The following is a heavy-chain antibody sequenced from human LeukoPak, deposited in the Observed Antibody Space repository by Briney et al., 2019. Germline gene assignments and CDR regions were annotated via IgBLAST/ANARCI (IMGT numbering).Heavy chain of an antibody. CDR1: GDSISSSSYN. J-gene: IGHJ5*02. Sequence: SETLSLTCTVSGDSISSSSYNWGWIRQPPGKGLECIGSIFYSGSTYYSPSLKSRVTISVDTSMNQFSLKLSSVTAADTAVYYCARGHFGGPYCSGATCFKNWFDPWGQGTLVTVSS. V-gene: IGHV4-39*01. CDR2: IFYSGST. D-gene: IGHD2-15*01. CDR3: ARGHFGGPYCSGATCFKNWFDP.